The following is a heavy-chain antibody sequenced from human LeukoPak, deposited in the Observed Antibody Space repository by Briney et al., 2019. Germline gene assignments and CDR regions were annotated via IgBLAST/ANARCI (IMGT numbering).Heavy chain of an antibody. D-gene: IGHD3-22*01. CDR1: GFTFSTYV. CDR3: ARGTMIGYYFDY. CDR2: INQDGSEK. J-gene: IGHJ4*02. Sequence: GGSLRLSCAASGFTFSTYVVNWVRQAPGKGLVWVANINQDGSEKYYVDSVKGRFTISRDNARNSLYLQMNSLRAGDTAVYYCARGTMIGYYFDYWGQGTLVTVSS. V-gene: IGHV3-7*01.